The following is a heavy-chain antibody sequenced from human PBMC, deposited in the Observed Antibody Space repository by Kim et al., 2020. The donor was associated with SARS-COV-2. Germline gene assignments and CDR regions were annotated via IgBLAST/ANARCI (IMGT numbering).Heavy chain of an antibody. CDR1: GFTFSSYA. J-gene: IGHJ4*02. CDR3: AKDQVVTPVQGRYGY. D-gene: IGHD2-21*02. Sequence: GGSLRLSCAASGFTFSSYAMTWVRQAPGKGLEWVSAISAGGGSTYYADSVKGRFTISRDNSRNTLYLQMNSLRAEDTAVYYCAKDQVVTPVQGRYGYWGQGTLVTVSS. CDR2: ISAGGGST. V-gene: IGHV3-23*01.